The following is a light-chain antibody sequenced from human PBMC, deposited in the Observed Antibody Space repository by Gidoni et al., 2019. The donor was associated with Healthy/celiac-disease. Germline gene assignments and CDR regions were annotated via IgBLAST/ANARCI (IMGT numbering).Light chain of an antibody. J-gene: IGKJ2*01. CDR1: QRISSY. CDR2: AAS. V-gene: IGKV1-39*01. CDR3: QQSYSTPPYT. Sequence: DIQMTQPSSSLAASVGDRVAITCRANQRISSYSNWYQQKPGKAPKLLIYAASSLQSGVPSRHSGSGARADFTLTISSLQPEDFATYCCQQSYSTPPYTFGQGTKLEIK.